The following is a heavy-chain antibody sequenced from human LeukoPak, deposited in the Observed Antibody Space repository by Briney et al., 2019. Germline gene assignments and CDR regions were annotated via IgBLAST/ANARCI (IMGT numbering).Heavy chain of an antibody. D-gene: IGHD3-22*01. J-gene: IGHJ4*02. V-gene: IGHV4-39*07. CDR3: VRGDSSGYDYRDYFDY. CDR1: GGSINSSSTYY. Sequence: SETLSLTCTVSGGSINSSSTYYWGWIRQPPGKGLEWIGTIYYSGSTNYKPSLKSRVTISVDTSKNQFSLRLSSVTAADTAVYYCVRGDSSGYDYRDYFDYWGQGTLVTVSS. CDR2: IYYSGST.